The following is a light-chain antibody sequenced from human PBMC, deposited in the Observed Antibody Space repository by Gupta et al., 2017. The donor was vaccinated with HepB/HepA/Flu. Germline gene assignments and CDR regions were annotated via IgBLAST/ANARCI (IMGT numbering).Light chain of an antibody. J-gene: IGKJ4*01. V-gene: IGKV3-15*01. CDR1: QSVSNK. CDR3: QQNSNWPPT. CDR2: GAS. Sequence: EIVMTQSPATLSVSPGERATLSGRASQSVSNKLAWYQQKPGQAPRLVLYGASTRATGIPARFSGSGSGTEFTLTISSLQSEDFAVYYCQQNSNWPPTFGRGTKVEIK.